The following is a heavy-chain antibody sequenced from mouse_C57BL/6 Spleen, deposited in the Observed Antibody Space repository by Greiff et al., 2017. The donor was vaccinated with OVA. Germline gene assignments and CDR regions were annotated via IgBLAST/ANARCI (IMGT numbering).Heavy chain of an antibody. Sequence: EVMLVESGGGLVKPGGSLKLSCAASGFTFSDYGMHWVRQAPEKGLEWVAYISSGSSTIYYADTVKGRFTISRDHAKNTLFLQMTSLRSEDTAMYYCARWDYYGRYAMDYWGQGTSVTVSS. CDR3: ARWDYYGRYAMDY. V-gene: IGHV5-17*01. CDR1: GFTFSDYG. D-gene: IGHD2-1*01. J-gene: IGHJ4*01. CDR2: ISSGSSTI.